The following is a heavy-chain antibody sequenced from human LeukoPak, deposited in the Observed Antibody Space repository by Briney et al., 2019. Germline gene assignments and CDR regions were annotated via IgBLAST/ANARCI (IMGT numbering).Heavy chain of an antibody. CDR2: ISGSGGST. Sequence: GGFLRLSCAASGFTFSSYAMSWVRQAPGKGLEWVSAISGSGGSTYYADSVKGRFTISRDNSKNTLYLQMNSLRAEDTAVYYCAHSGSYYGVYFDYWGQGTLVTVSS. CDR1: GFTFSSYA. D-gene: IGHD1-26*01. J-gene: IGHJ4*02. CDR3: AHSGSYYGVYFDY. V-gene: IGHV3-23*01.